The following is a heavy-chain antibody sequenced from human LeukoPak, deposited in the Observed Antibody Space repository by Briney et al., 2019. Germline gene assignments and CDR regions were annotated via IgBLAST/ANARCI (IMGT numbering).Heavy chain of an antibody. CDR1: GFTFRNYA. Sequence: PGGSLRLSCAASGFTFRNYAMNWVRQAPGQGLEWVSGINANGGSTYYADSVKGRFTISRDNSKNTLYLQMNSLRAEDTAVYYCYYYYDSSGANPRDYWGQGTLVTVSS. V-gene: IGHV3-23*01. CDR3: YYYYDSSGANPRDY. CDR2: INANGGST. J-gene: IGHJ4*02. D-gene: IGHD3-22*01.